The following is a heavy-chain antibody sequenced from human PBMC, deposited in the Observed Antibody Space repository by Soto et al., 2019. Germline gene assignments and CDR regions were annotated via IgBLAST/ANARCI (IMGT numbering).Heavy chain of an antibody. CDR1: GCTFSDFW. CDR3: ARQHSGSYYFDY. CDR2: MNQDGNKK. J-gene: IGHJ4*02. V-gene: IGHV3-7*05. Sequence: PGGSLRLSCAASGCTFSDFWMTWVRQAPGKGLEWVANMNQDGNKKNYVDSVKGRFSISRDNAKNSLYLQINSLRAEDTAVYYCARQHSGSYYFDYWGQGTPVTVSS. D-gene: IGHD1-26*01.